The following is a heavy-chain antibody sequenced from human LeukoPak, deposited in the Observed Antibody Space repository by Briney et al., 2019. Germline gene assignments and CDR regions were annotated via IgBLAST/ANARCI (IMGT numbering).Heavy chain of an antibody. CDR2: IIPIFGTA. D-gene: IGHD3-16*02. CDR3: AREYLYDYVWGSYRWRGFDY. V-gene: IGHV1-69*06. CDR1: GGTFSSYA. J-gene: IGHJ4*02. Sequence: SVKVSCKASGGTFSSYAISWVRQAPGQGLEWMGGIIPIFGTANYAQKFQGRVTITADKSTSTAYMELSGLRSEDTAVYYCAREYLYDYVWGSYRWRGFDYWGQGTLVTVSS.